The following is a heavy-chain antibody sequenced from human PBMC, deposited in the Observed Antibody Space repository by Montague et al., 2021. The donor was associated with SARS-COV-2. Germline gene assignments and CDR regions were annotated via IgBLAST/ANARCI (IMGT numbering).Heavy chain of an antibody. D-gene: IGHD6-25*01. CDR2: ISSSGSTI. Sequence: SLRLSCAASGFTFSSYEMNWVRQAPGKGLEWVSYISSSGSTIYYADSVKGRFTISRDNAKHSLYLQMNSPRAGDTAIYYCARDTHGLDVWGQGTTVTVSS. CDR1: GFTFSSYE. V-gene: IGHV3-48*03. CDR3: ARDTHGLDV. J-gene: IGHJ6*01.